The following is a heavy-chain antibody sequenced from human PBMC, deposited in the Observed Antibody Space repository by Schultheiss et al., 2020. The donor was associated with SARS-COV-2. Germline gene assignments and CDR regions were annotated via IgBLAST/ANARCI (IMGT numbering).Heavy chain of an antibody. CDR2: ISYDGSNK. V-gene: IGHV3-30*18. J-gene: IGHJ6*02. D-gene: IGHD6-13*01. CDR1: GFTFSSYG. Sequence: GGSLRLSCAASGFTFSSYGMHWVRQAPGKGLEWVAVISYDGSNKYYADSVKGRFTISRDNSKNTLYLQMNSLRAEDTAVYYCAKARIAGSGGYYYGMDVWGQGTTVTVSS. CDR3: AKARIAGSGGYYYGMDV.